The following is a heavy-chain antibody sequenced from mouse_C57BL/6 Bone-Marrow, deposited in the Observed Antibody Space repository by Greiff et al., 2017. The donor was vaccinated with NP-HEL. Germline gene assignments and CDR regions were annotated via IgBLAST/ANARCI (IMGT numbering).Heavy chain of an antibody. D-gene: IGHD1-1*01. V-gene: IGHV3-6*01. CDR3: ARDGILRSRYFDV. CDR1: GYSITSGYY. Sequence: DVQLQESGPGLVKPSQSLSLTCSVTGYSITSGYYWNWIRQFPGNTLEWMGYISYDGSNNYNPSLKNRISITRDTSKNQFFLKLNSVTTEDTATYYSARDGILRSRYFDVWGTGTTVTVSS. CDR2: ISYDGSN. J-gene: IGHJ1*03.